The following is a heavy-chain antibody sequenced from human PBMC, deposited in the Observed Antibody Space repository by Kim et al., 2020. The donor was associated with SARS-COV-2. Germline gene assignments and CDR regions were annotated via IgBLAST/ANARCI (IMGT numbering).Heavy chain of an antibody. Sequence: ESVKVRFTISRDNSKNTLYLQMNSLRAEDTAVYYSAKERDYGDSLYYFDSWGQGTLVTVSS. J-gene: IGHJ4*02. V-gene: IGHV3-23*01. D-gene: IGHD4-17*01. CDR3: AKERDYGDSLYYFDS.